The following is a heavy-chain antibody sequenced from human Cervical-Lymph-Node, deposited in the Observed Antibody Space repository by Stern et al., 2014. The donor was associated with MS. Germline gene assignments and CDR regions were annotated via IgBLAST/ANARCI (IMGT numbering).Heavy chain of an antibody. Sequence: EVQLLESGGGLVKPGGSLRLSCAASGFTFSSYSMNWVRQAPGKGLEWVASISSGGSYIYYADSLKGRFTISRDNAKNSLYLQMNSLRAEDTAVYYCARGRGGNYRYHFDYWGQGTLVTVSS. CDR3: ARGRGGNYRYHFDY. D-gene: IGHD4-23*01. V-gene: IGHV3-21*01. CDR1: GFTFSSYS. CDR2: ISSGGSYI. J-gene: IGHJ4*02.